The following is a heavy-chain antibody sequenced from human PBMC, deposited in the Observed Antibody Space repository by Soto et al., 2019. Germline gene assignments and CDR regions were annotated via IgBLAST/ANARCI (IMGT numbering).Heavy chain of an antibody. CDR3: GRYCSGGSCHTLDYYGMDV. J-gene: IGHJ6*02. CDR2: IIPVFGTT. CDR1: GGTFSSYA. Sequence: SVKVSCKASGGTFSSYAISWVRQAPGQGLEWMGGIIPVFGTTNYAQKFQGRVTITADESTSTAYIEVSSLRSEDAAMFYCGRYCSGGSCHTLDYYGMDVWGQGTTVTVSS. D-gene: IGHD2-15*01. V-gene: IGHV1-69*13.